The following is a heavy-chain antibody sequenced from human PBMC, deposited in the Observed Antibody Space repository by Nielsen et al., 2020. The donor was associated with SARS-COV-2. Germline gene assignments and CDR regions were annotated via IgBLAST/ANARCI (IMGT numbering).Heavy chain of an antibody. CDR1: GFTFSSYS. V-gene: IGHV3-21*01. CDR2: ISSSSSYI. J-gene: IGHJ4*02. D-gene: IGHD3-10*01. CDR3: ARAPGLDY. Sequence: GESLKISCAASGFTFSSYSMNWVRQAPGKGLEWVSSISSSSSYIYYADSVKGRFTISRDNAKNSLYLQMNSLRAEDTAVYYCARAPGLDYWGQGTLVTVSS.